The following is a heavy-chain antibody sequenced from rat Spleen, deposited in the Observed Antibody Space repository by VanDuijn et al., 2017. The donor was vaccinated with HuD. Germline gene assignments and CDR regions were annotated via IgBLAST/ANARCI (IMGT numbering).Heavy chain of an antibody. CDR3: TRASYRGAVMYTTDY. CDR2: ISSSGDST. D-gene: IGHD1-6*01. CDR1: GFIFSSFP. J-gene: IGHJ2*01. V-gene: IGHV5-46*01. Sequence: VQLVESGGGLVQPGRSLKLSCAASGFIFSSFPMAWVRQAPTKGLEWVATISSSGDSTDYRDSVKGRITMYRDKERRTLHLQMNSLRYGDTATYYCTRASYRGAVMYTTDYLGQGVMVTVSS.